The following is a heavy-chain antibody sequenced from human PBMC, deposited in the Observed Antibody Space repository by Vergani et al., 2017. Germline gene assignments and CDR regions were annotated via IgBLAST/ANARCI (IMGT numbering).Heavy chain of an antibody. J-gene: IGHJ4*02. D-gene: IGHD1-26*01. CDR1: GGSISSYY. CDR3: AGTIVGARGSENY. Sequence: QVQLQESGPGLVKPSETLSLTCTVSGGSISSYYWSWIRQPPGKGLDWIGYIYYSGSTNYNPSLKSRVTISVDTSKNQFSLKLSSVTAADTAVYYCAGTIVGARGSENYWGQGTLVTVSS. CDR2: IYYSGST. V-gene: IGHV4-59*12.